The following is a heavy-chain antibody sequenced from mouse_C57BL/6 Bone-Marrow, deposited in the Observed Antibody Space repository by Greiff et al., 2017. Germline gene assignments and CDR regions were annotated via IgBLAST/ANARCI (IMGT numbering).Heavy chain of an antibody. J-gene: IGHJ2*01. CDR1: GYTFTSYW. D-gene: IGHD4-1*01. V-gene: IGHV1-69*01. CDR3: AREANWDPPLDY. CDR2: IDPSDSYT. Sequence: QVQLQQSGAELVMPGASVKLSCKASGYTFTSYWMHWVKQRPGQGLEWIGEIDPSDSYTNYNQKFKGKSTLTVDKSSSTAYMQLSSLTSEDSAVYYCAREANWDPPLDYWGQGTTLTVSS.